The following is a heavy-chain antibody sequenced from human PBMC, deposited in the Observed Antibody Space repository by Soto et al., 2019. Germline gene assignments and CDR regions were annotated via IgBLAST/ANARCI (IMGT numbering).Heavy chain of an antibody. CDR2: IIPILGIA. CDR3: ARRTSGGSGTSAFDI. CDR1: GGTFSSYT. D-gene: IGHD2-15*01. Sequence: GASVKVSCKASGGTFSSYTISWVRQAPGQGLEWMGRIIPILGIANYALKFQGRVTITADKSTSTVYMELSSLRSEDTAVYYCARRTSGGSGTSAFDIWGQGTKVTVSS. J-gene: IGHJ3*02. V-gene: IGHV1-69*02.